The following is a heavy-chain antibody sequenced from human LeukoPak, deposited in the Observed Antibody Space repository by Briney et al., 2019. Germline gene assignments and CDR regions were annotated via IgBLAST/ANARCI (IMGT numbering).Heavy chain of an antibody. D-gene: IGHD1-26*01. Sequence: ASVKVSCKASGYTFTSYGISWVRQAPGQGLEWMGWISAYNGNTNYAQKLQGRVTMTTDTSTSTAYMELRSLRSDDTAVYYCARDWGRELLLNWFDPWGQGTLVTVSS. V-gene: IGHV1-18*01. CDR1: GYTFTSYG. J-gene: IGHJ5*02. CDR2: ISAYNGNT. CDR3: ARDWGRELLLNWFDP.